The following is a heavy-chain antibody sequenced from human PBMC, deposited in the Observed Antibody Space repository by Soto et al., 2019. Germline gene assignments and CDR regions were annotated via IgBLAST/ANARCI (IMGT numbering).Heavy chain of an antibody. D-gene: IGHD5-18*01. CDR3: ARVPDTAMANFDY. J-gene: IGHJ4*02. Sequence: GGSLRLSCAASGFTFSTYWMHWVRQAPGKGLVWVSRINSDGSRTRYADSVKGRFTISRDNAKNTLYVQMNSPRAEDTAVYYCARVPDTAMANFDYWGQGTLVTVS. V-gene: IGHV3-74*01. CDR2: INSDGSRT. CDR1: GFTFSTYW.